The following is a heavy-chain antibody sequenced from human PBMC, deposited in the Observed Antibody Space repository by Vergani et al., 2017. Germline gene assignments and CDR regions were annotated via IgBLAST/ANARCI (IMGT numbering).Heavy chain of an antibody. CDR2: IYHSGST. Sequence: QVQLQESGPGLVKPPGTLSLTCAVSGGSISSSNWWSWVRQPPGKGLEWIGEIYHSGSTNYNPSLKSRVTISVDKSKNQFYLKLSSVTAADTAVYYCAGVGVATIKGGWFDPWGQGTLVTVSS. CDR1: GGSISSSNW. D-gene: IGHD5-12*01. CDR3: AGVGVATIKGGWFDP. V-gene: IGHV4-4*03. J-gene: IGHJ5*02.